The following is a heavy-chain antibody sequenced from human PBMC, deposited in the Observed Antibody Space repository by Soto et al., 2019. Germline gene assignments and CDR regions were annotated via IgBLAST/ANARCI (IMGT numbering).Heavy chain of an antibody. CDR2: FYPGDSGT. Sequence: WGSLKISWKGSGYSFTRCWFRWVREMPGKGVEWMGVFYPGDSGTRYIPSFHGQVTISAGKPISTAYLQGRSLKASGTARRYCARLVEMATIFDYWGQGTLVTVSS. CDR1: GYSFTRCW. J-gene: IGHJ4*02. CDR3: ARLVEMATIFDY. V-gene: IGHV5-51*01. D-gene: IGHD5-12*01.